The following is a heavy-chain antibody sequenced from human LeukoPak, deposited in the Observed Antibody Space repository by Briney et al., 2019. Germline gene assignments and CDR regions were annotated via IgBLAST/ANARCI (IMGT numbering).Heavy chain of an antibody. D-gene: IGHD2-2*01. CDR3: ANYSCTSSSCYRYFDC. V-gene: IGHV3-23*01. CDR2: IGSSGSST. J-gene: IGHJ4*02. Sequence: PGGSLRLSCAASGFTFSSFAMSWVRQAPGKGLEWVSAIGSSGSSTFYADSVKGRFTISRDNSKKTLYLQSNSLRAEDTAVYYCANYSCTSSSCYRYFDCWGQGTLVTVSS. CDR1: GFTFSSFA.